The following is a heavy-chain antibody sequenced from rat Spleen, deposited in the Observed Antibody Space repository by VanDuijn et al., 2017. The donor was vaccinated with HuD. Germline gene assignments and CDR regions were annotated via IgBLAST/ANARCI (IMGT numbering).Heavy chain of an antibody. V-gene: IGHV5-29*01. CDR1: GFTFSDYG. Sequence: EVQLVESGGGLVQPGRSLKLSCAASGFTFSDYGVAWVRQAPTTGLEWVATINYDGGTPYYRDSVKGRFTISRDNAQNTLYLQMDSLRSEDTATYYCARHPDYSNYFDYWGQGVMVTVSS. J-gene: IGHJ2*01. CDR3: ARHPDYSNYFDY. CDR2: INYDGGTP. D-gene: IGHD1-1*01.